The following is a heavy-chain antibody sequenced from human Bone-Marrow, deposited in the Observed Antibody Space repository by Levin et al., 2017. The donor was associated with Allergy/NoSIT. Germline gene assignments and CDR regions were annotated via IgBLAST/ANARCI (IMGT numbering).Heavy chain of an antibody. J-gene: IGHJ4*02. D-gene: IGHD2-15*01. Sequence: GGSLRLSCVVSGFTFSDYSMNWVRQAPGKGLEWVSSITTRSTYIHYADSVKGRFTISRDNAKNSLYLQMNNLTVEDTAVYYCARWARAGGVVPPFWGQGTLVTVST. CDR2: ITTRSTYI. V-gene: IGHV3-21*01. CDR3: ARWARAGGVVPPF. CDR1: GFTFSDYS.